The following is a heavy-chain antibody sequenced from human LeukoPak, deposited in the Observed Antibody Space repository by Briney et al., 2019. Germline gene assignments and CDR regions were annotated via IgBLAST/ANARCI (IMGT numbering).Heavy chain of an antibody. Sequence: GGSLRLSCAASGFTFSSYAISWVRQAPGQGLEWMGRIIPILGIANYAQKFQGRVTITADKSTSTAYMELSSLRSEDTAVYYCAREPGIAAAGIYYYYYGMDVWGQGTTVTVSS. CDR1: GFTFSSYA. J-gene: IGHJ6*02. V-gene: IGHV1-69*04. D-gene: IGHD6-13*01. CDR2: IIPILGIA. CDR3: AREPGIAAAGIYYYYYGMDV.